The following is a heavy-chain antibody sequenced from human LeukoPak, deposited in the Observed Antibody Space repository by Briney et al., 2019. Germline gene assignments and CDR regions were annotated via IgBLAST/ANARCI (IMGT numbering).Heavy chain of an antibody. J-gene: IGHJ5*02. Sequence: SETLSLTCTVSGGSISSSSYYWGWIRQPPGKGLEWIGSIYYSGNTYYNPSLKSRVTISVDTSKNQFSLRVSSVTAADTAVYYCAREVRIVVVVAATVRFDPWGQGTLVTVSS. CDR1: GGSISSSSYY. CDR3: AREVRIVVVVAATVRFDP. V-gene: IGHV4-39*07. CDR2: IYYSGNT. D-gene: IGHD2-15*01.